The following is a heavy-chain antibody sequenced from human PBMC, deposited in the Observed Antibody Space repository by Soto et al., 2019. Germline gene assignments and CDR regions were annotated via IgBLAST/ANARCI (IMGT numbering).Heavy chain of an antibody. CDR3: ARVGVFRFYEWLGGAFDI. J-gene: IGHJ3*02. V-gene: IGHV1-18*01. D-gene: IGHD3-3*01. CDR2: ISAYNGNT. Sequence: GASVKVSCKASGYTFTSYGISWVRQAPGQGLEWMGWISAYNGNTNYAQKLQGRVTMTTDTSTSTAYMELRSLRSDDTAVYYCARVGVFRFYEWLGGAFDIRGQGTMVTVSS. CDR1: GYTFTSYG.